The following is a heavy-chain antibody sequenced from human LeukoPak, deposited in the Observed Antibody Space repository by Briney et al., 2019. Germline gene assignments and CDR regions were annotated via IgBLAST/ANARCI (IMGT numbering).Heavy chain of an antibody. CDR1: GFTFSSYA. D-gene: IGHD1-14*01. J-gene: IGHJ4*02. CDR3: ATRSRYYFDY. CDR2: ISGSGGTT. Sequence: TGGSLRLSCAASGFTFSSYAMSWVRQAPGKGLEWVSAISGSGGTTNYADSVRGRLTISRDNSKDTLYLQMNSLRAEDTAVYSCATRSRYYFDYWGQGTLVTVSS. V-gene: IGHV3-23*01.